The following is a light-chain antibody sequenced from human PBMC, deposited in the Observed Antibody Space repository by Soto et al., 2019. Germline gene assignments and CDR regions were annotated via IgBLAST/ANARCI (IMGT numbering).Light chain of an antibody. CDR3: AAWDDSLSGLV. V-gene: IGLV1-40*01. CDR1: SANIGAAYN. CDR2: GNN. J-gene: IGLJ2*01. Sequence: QSVLTQPPSVSGAQGRRVTISCTGSSANIGAAYNVDWYQQLPGTAPKLLIYGNNNRPSGVPARFSGSKSGTSASLAIAGLQAEDEGDYYCAAWDDSLSGLVFGGGTKLTVL.